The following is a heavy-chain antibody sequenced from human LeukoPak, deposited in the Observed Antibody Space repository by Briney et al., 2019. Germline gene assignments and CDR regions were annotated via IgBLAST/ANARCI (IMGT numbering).Heavy chain of an antibody. CDR3: TTVRVAPADY. D-gene: IGHD2-15*01. CDR1: GFTFSNAW. CDR2: IKSKTDGGIT. J-gene: IGHJ4*02. Sequence: AGGSLRLSCAASGFTFSNAWMSWVRQAPGKGLEWVGRIKSKTDGGITDYAAPVKGRFTISRDDSKNTLYLQMNSLKTEDTAVYYRTTVRVAPADYWGQGTLVTVSS. V-gene: IGHV3-15*01.